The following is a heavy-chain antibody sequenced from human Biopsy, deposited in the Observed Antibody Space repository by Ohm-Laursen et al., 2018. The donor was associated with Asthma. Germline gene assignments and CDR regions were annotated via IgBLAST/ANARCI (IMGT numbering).Heavy chain of an antibody. CDR2: ISYDGGNK. D-gene: IGHD4-23*01. CDR3: ARTHERWTSIQDDALDI. CDR1: GFVFRSHD. V-gene: IGHV3-30*03. J-gene: IGHJ3*02. Sequence: SLRLSCSASGFVFRSHDMHWVRQAPGKGLEWVAVISYDGGNKFYGDSVKGRFTLSRDNSRNTLYLQMNSLRVEDTAIYYCARTHERWTSIQDDALDIWGQGTMVIVSS.